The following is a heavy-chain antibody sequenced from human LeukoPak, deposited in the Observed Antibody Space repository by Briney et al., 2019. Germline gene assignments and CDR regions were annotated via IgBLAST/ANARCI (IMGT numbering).Heavy chain of an antibody. CDR1: GFTFSSYT. V-gene: IGHV3-21*04. CDR2: ISSSGDYI. D-gene: IGHD3-10*01. Sequence: PGGSLRLSCAASGFTFSSYTLNWVRQAPGKGLEWVSSISSSGDYIYYADSMKGRFTISRDKSENILYLQMNSLRADDTAIYYCAKGPNFGSWRAVVYWGQGSLVTVSS. J-gene: IGHJ4*02. CDR3: AKGPNFGSWRAVVY.